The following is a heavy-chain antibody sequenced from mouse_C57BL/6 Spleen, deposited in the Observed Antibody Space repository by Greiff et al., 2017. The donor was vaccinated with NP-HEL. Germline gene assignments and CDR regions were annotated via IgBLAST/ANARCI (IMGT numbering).Heavy chain of an antibody. CDR3: AREVGNGLYFGG. Sequence: EVQGVESGGGLVKPGGSLKLSCAASGFTFSSYAMSWVRQTPEKRLEWVATISDGGSYTYYQDNVKGRFTISRDNAKNNLYLQMSHLKSEDTAMYYCAREVGNGLYFGGWGTGATVTVAS. V-gene: IGHV5-4*01. J-gene: IGHJ1*03. CDR2: ISDGGSYT. CDR1: GFTFSSYA. D-gene: IGHD2-1*01.